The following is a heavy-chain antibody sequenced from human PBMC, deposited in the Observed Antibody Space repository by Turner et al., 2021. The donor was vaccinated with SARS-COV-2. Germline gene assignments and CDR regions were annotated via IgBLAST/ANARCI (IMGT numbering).Heavy chain of an antibody. V-gene: IGHV1-46*03. CDR2: INPSGGST. D-gene: IGHD2-2*01. Sequence: QVQLVQSGAEVEKPGASVKVSCKASGYTFTNYYIHWVRQAPGQGLEWMGIINPSGGSTTYAQKFQGRVTMTRDTSTSTVYMELSSLRSEDTAVYYCTRDVTFCSSASCPFDYWGQGTLVTVSS. CDR3: TRDVTFCSSASCPFDY. J-gene: IGHJ4*02. CDR1: GYTFTNYY.